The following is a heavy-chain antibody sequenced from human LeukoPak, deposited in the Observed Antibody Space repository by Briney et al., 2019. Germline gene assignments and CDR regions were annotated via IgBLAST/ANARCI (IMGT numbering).Heavy chain of an antibody. D-gene: IGHD3-22*01. Sequence: SETLSLTCTVSGGSISSSSYYWGWIRQPPGKGLGWIGYIYYSGSTNYNPSLKSRVTISVDASKNQFSLKLSSVTAADTAVYYCARRARYYDSSGYSLYYFDYWGQGTLVTVSS. V-gene: IGHV4-61*05. J-gene: IGHJ4*02. CDR3: ARRARYYDSSGYSLYYFDY. CDR2: IYYSGST. CDR1: GGSISSSSYY.